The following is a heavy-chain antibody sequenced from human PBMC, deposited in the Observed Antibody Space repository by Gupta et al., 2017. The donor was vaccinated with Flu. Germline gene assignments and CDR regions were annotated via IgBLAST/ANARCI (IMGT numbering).Heavy chain of an antibody. J-gene: IGHJ4*02. V-gene: IGHV3-23*01. D-gene: IGHD6-13*01. CDR1: GFTFNYYA. Sequence: EVQLLESGGGLLQPGGSLRLSCAASGFTFNYYAMGWVRQAPGEGLEWGSSISGSGGSSYYTDSVKGRFTISRDNAKNMLWLKMNSLRAEDTAVYYCAKSKKPATYSGWYGGDSWGQGTLVTVSS. CDR2: ISGSGGSS. CDR3: AKSKKPATYSGWYGGDS.